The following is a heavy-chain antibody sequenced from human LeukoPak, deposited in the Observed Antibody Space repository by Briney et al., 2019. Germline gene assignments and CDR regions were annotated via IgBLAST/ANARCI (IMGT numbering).Heavy chain of an antibody. J-gene: IGHJ6*04. Sequence: PGGSLRLSCGDSGFTFSSYEMNWVRQAPGNGLEWVSYISSSGSTIYYADSVKGRFTISRDNAKNSLYLQMNSLRAEDTAVYYCAELGITMIGGVWGKGTTVTISS. CDR2: ISSSGSTI. CDR3: AELGITMIGGV. D-gene: IGHD3-10*02. V-gene: IGHV3-48*03. CDR1: GFTFSSYE.